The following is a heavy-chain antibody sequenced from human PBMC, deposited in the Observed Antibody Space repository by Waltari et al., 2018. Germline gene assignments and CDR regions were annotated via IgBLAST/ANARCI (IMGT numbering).Heavy chain of an antibody. CDR1: GGSISSYY. CDR3: AREVAADFCSGYYTGLDY. D-gene: IGHD3-3*01. CDR2: LYTGGNT. V-gene: IGHV4-4*07. J-gene: IGHJ4*02. Sequence: QVQLQESGPGLVKPAETLSLTCNISGGSISSYYWSWIRQPAGKGLEWIGRLYTGGNTNYSPSLKSRVAMSIDMSKKIFSLKLTSVTAADTAVYYCAREVAADFCSGYYTGLDYWGQGILATVSS.